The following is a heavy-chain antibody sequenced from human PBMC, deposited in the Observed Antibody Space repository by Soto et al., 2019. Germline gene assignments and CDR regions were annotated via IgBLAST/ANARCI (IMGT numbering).Heavy chain of an antibody. CDR1: GFTFSSYG. CDR3: AKDLYCSSTSCYMYYYYYGMDV. V-gene: IGHV3-30*18. J-gene: IGHJ6*02. Sequence: ESGGGVVQPGRSLRLSCAASGFTFSSYGMHWVRQAPGKGLEWVAVISYDGSNKYYADSVKGRFTISRDNSKNTLYLQVNSLRAEDTAVYYCAKDLYCSSTSCYMYYYYYGMDVWGQGTTVTVSS. D-gene: IGHD2-2*02. CDR2: ISYDGSNK.